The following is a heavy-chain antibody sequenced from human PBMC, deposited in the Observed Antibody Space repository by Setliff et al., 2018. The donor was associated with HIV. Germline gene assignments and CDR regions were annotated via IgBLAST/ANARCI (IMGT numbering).Heavy chain of an antibody. V-gene: IGHV4-4*02. J-gene: IGHJ4*02. CDR1: GGSISSSNW. D-gene: IGHD3-22*01. CDR2: IYHSGST. CDR3: GGNGYYSIDY. Sequence: SETLSLTCAVSGGSISSSNWWSWVRQPPGKGLEWIGEIYHSGSTNYNPSLRSRVTISVDTSKNQLSLRLTTMTAADTAVYYCGGNGYYSIDYWGQGTLVTVSS.